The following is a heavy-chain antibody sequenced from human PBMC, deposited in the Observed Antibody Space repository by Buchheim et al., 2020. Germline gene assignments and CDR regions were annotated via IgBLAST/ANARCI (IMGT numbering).Heavy chain of an antibody. CDR3: ARDDNWIFDY. Sequence: QVQLQESGPGLVKPSQTLSLTCTVSGGSISSGGYCWSWIRQHPGKGLEWIGYIYYSGSTYYNPSLESRVTISVDTSKNQFSLKLSSVTAADTAVYYCARDDNWIFDYWGQGTL. CDR1: GGSISSGGYC. D-gene: IGHD1-1*01. V-gene: IGHV4-31*03. CDR2: IYYSGST. J-gene: IGHJ4*02.